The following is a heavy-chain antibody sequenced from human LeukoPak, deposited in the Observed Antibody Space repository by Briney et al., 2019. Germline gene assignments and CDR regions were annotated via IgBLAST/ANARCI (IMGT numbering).Heavy chain of an antibody. CDR2: ISRGGDDI. J-gene: IGHJ4*02. CDR3: AKSSTTTNCRSLDY. Sequence: PGGSLRLSCAASGFTFSSYSMNWVRQAPGKGLEWVSVISRGGDDIYYADSVKGRFTISRDNSKSTLYLQMNGLRAEDTAVYYCAKSSTTTNCRSLDYWGQGTLATVSS. D-gene: IGHD1-26*01. CDR1: GFTFSSYS. V-gene: IGHV3-23*01.